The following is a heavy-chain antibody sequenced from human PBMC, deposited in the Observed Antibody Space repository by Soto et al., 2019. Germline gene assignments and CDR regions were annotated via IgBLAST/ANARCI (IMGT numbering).Heavy chain of an antibody. Sequence: GGPLRLSCAASGFTFSSYAMHWVRQAPGKGLEWVAVISYDGSNKYYADSVKGRFTISRDNSKNTLYLQMNSLRAEDTAVYYCARVSPDCSGGSCNRDNYYYYGMDVWGQGTTVTVSS. CDR1: GFTFSSYA. CDR3: ARVSPDCSGGSCNRDNYYYYGMDV. D-gene: IGHD2-15*01. J-gene: IGHJ6*02. CDR2: ISYDGSNK. V-gene: IGHV3-30-3*01.